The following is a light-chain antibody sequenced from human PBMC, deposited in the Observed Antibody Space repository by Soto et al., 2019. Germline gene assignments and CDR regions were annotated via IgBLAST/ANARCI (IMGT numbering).Light chain of an antibody. CDR1: QSLSSN. V-gene: IGKV3-15*01. J-gene: IGKJ4*01. CDR3: QQYNNWPLT. CDR2: GAS. Sequence: IVMTQSPATLSVSPGERATLSCRASQSLSSNLGWYQQKPGQAPRLLIYGASTRVTGIPARFSGSGSGTEFTLTISSLQSEDFAVYYCQQYNNWPLTFGGGTKVDIK.